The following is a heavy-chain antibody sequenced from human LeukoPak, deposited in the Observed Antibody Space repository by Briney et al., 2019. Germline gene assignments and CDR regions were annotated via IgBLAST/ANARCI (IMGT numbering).Heavy chain of an antibody. Sequence: PGGSLRLSCAASGFTFSSYAMSWVRQAPGKGLEWVSAISGSGGSTYYADSVKGRFTISRDNAKNSLYLQMNSLRAEDTAVYYCARPRTSYDILTGYGTYYFDYWGQGTLVTVSS. CDR3: ARPRTSYDILTGYGTYYFDY. J-gene: IGHJ4*02. CDR2: ISGSGGST. CDR1: GFTFSSYA. V-gene: IGHV3-23*01. D-gene: IGHD3-9*01.